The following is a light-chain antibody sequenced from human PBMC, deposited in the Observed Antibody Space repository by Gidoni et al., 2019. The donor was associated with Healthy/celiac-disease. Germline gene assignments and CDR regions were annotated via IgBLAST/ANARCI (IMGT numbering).Light chain of an antibody. J-gene: IGLJ2*01. Sequence: QSALPQPPSVSGSPGQSITISCTGTSTDVGGYNYVSWYQQHPGKAPKLMIYDVSNRPSGVSNRFSGSKAGNTASLTIAGLQAEDEADYYCSSYTSSSYVVFGGGTKLTVL. CDR2: DVS. V-gene: IGLV2-14*03. CDR1: STDVGGYNY. CDR3: SSYTSSSYVV.